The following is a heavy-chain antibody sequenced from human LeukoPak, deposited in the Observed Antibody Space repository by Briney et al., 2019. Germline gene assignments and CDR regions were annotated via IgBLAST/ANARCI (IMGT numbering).Heavy chain of an antibody. J-gene: IGHJ5*02. CDR1: GGSISSYY. D-gene: IGHD3-10*01. V-gene: IGHV4-4*07. Sequence: SETLSLTCTVSGGSISSYYWSWIRQPAGKGLEWIGRIYTSGSTNYNPSLKSRVTMSVDTSKNQFSLKLSSVTAADTAVYYCAREEDYYGSGSYCLLDPRGQGTLVTVSS. CDR2: IYTSGST. CDR3: AREEDYYGSGSYCLLDP.